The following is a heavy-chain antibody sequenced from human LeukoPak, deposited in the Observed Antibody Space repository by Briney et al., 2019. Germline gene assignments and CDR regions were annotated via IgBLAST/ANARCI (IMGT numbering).Heavy chain of an antibody. J-gene: IGHJ4*02. CDR3: AKSGGNYYGSRIDY. D-gene: IGHD3-10*01. Sequence: GGSLRLSCAASGFTFSSYGMHWVRQAPGKGLEWVAFIRYDGSNKYYADSVKGRFTISRDNSKNTLYLQMNSLRAEDTAVYYCAKSGGNYYGSRIDYWDQGTLVTVSS. CDR2: IRYDGSNK. CDR1: GFTFSSYG. V-gene: IGHV3-30*02.